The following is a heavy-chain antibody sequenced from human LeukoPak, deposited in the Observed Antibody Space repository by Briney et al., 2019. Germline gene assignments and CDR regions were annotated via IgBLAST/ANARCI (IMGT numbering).Heavy chain of an antibody. D-gene: IGHD5-18*01. Sequence: PGGSLRLSCAASGFTFSSTWMHWVRQTPGKGLVWVSRMNSDASTTNYADSVKGRFTVSRDNAKNSLYLQMNSLRAEDTAVYYCAREVMIGATAMVDYWGQGTLVTVSS. CDR2: MNSDASTT. CDR3: AREVMIGATAMVDY. V-gene: IGHV3-74*01. J-gene: IGHJ4*02. CDR1: GFTFSSTW.